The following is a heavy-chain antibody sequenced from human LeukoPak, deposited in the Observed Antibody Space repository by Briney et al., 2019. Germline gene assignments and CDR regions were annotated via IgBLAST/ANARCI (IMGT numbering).Heavy chain of an antibody. CDR2: IYHSGST. CDR3: ASSYYVHAFDI. V-gene: IGHV4-30-2*01. D-gene: IGHD3-10*02. Sequence: SQTLSLTCAVSGGSISSGGYSWSWIRQPTGKGLEWIGYIYHSGSTYYNPSLKSRVTISVDRSKNQFSLKLSSVTAADTAVYYCASSYYVHAFDIWGQGTMVTVSS. CDR1: GGSISSGGYS. J-gene: IGHJ3*02.